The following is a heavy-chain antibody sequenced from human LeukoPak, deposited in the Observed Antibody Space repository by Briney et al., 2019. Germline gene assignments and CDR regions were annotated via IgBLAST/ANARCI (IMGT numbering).Heavy chain of an antibody. CDR3: ARDSYYDYVWGSYRYDWYFDY. D-gene: IGHD3-16*02. Sequence: ASVKVSCKASGYTFTSYYMHWVRQAPGQGLEWMGIINPSGGSTSYAQKFQGRVTMTRDTSTSTVYMELGSLRSEDTAVYYCARDSYYDYVWGSYRYDWYFDYWGQGTLVTVSS. V-gene: IGHV1-46*03. J-gene: IGHJ4*02. CDR1: GYTFTSYY. CDR2: INPSGGST.